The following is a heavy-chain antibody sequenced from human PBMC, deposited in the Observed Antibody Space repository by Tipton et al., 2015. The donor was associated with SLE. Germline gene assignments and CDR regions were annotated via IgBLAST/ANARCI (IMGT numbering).Heavy chain of an antibody. CDR2: IYPGDSDS. J-gene: IGHJ3*01. Sequence: VQLVQSGAEVIKPGESLRISCKGSGYNFTNSWIAWVRQMPGKGLEWMGIIYPGDSDSTFSPSFEGQVTMSADKSINTAYLEWNSLKAADTAMHYCALGGATGVVVFDVWGQGTMVSVSS. V-gene: IGHV5-51*01. CDR3: ALGGATGVVVFDV. D-gene: IGHD1-26*01. CDR1: GYNFTNSW.